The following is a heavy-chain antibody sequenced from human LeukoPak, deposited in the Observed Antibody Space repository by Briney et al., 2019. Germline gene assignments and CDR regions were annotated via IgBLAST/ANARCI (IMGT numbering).Heavy chain of an antibody. Sequence: PGTSLRLSCAASGFTLTTSAMTWVRQAPGKGLEWVSAISGSGGNTYYADSVKGRFTISRDNSKNTQYLQMNSLRAEDTAVYYCAKYITVTTNSYYYYMDVWGKGTTVTVSS. CDR3: AKYITVTTNSYYYYMDV. CDR1: GFTLTTSA. J-gene: IGHJ6*03. V-gene: IGHV3-23*01. D-gene: IGHD4-11*01. CDR2: ISGSGGNT.